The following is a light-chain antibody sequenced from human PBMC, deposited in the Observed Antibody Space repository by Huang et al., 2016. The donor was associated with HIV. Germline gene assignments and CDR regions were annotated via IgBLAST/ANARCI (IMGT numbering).Light chain of an antibody. J-gene: IGKJ2*01. CDR1: QSVNTN. Sequence: VMMSQSPATLAASPGERVTLSCGASQSVNTNLAWYQQKPGQPPRLLFYAASTRATGVPARFAGSGSGTEFTLTIDSLQSDDFAVYYCQQYNKWPPEYTFGQGTRLEIK. CDR2: AAS. CDR3: QQYNKWPPEYT. V-gene: IGKV3-15*01.